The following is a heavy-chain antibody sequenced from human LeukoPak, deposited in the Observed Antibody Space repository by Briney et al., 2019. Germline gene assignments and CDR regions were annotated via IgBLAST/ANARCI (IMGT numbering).Heavy chain of an antibody. CDR1: RFTFSNYW. V-gene: IGHV3-7*01. J-gene: IGHJ4*02. CDR3: ARDLSGVTGYTYGRGIDY. Sequence: GGSPRLSCAASRFTFSNYWMSWVRQAPGKGLEWVANIKQDGSEKYYVDSVKGRFTISRDNAKTSLYLQMNSLRAEDTAVYYCARDLSGVTGYTYGRGIDYWGQGTLVTVSS. CDR2: IKQDGSEK. D-gene: IGHD5-18*01.